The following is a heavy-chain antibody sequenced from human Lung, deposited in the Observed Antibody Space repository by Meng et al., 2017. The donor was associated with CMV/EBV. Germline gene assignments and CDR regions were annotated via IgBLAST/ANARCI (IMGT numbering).Heavy chain of an antibody. CDR2: INVYNGRR. V-gene: IGHV1-18*01. Sequence: FTWYGISWVRQEPGQGLEWIGWINVYNGRRNYGQKLQARVTMTTDTSTSTAHMELRRLTSDDTAIYYCARERGYCSSIDCYKEGMDVWGQGTTVTVSS. CDR1: FTWYG. CDR3: ARERGYCSSIDCYKEGMDV. D-gene: IGHD2-2*01. J-gene: IGHJ6*02.